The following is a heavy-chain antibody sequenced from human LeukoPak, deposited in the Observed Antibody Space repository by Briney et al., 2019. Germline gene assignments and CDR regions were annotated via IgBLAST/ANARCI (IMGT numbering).Heavy chain of an antibody. Sequence: QPGGSLRLSCAASGFIFSNYAMSWVRQAPGKGLEWVSGISASGGNPYYADSVKGRFTISRDNSENTLNLQMNSLRAEDTAVYYCARSHSSGWFYFDYWGQGTLVTVSS. D-gene: IGHD6-19*01. V-gene: IGHV3-23*01. CDR3: ARSHSSGWFYFDY. CDR1: GFIFSNYA. J-gene: IGHJ4*02. CDR2: ISASGGNP.